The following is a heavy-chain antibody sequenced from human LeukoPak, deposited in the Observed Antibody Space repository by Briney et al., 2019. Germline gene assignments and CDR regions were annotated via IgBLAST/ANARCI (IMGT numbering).Heavy chain of an antibody. CDR1: GGSFSGYY. D-gene: IGHD3-10*01. Sequence: SETLSLTCGVYGGSFSGYYWSWIRQPPGKGLEWIGEINHSGSTNYNPSLKSRVTISVDTSKNQFSLKLSSVTAADTAVYYCARTLNYYGSGSYLGYWGQGTLVTVSS. CDR3: ARTLNYYGSGSYLGY. V-gene: IGHV4-34*01. CDR2: INHSGST. J-gene: IGHJ4*02.